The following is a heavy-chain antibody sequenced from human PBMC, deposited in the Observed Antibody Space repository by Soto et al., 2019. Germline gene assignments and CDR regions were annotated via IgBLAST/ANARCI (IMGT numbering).Heavy chain of an antibody. CDR2: IYHSGGT. CDR1: GDSIRNNW. D-gene: IGHD3-22*01. V-gene: IGHV4-4*02. Sequence: QVQLQESGPGLVKPSGTLSLTCAVSGDSIRNNWWGWVRQPPGKGLEWIGEIYHSGGTNYNPSLKSRVAMSVDMSKSQVSLNLNSVTAADTAVYYCARARDTSGYNDYWGQGTLVTVSS. CDR3: ARARDTSGYNDY. J-gene: IGHJ4*02.